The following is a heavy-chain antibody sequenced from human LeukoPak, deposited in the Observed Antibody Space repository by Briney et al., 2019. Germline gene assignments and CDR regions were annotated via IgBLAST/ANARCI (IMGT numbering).Heavy chain of an antibody. CDR1: GGSVASSGCY. J-gene: IGHJ6*02. CDR2: AYYTGEI. V-gene: IGHV4-39*01. CDR3: GRHVSNGWDYHYGLDV. D-gene: IGHD6-19*01. Sequence: KPSETLSLTCTVSGGSVASSGCYWGWIRQPPGKGLEWVGSAYYTGEIYSTPSLKSRLTISVDTSKNQFALTLTSVTAADTAVYYCGRHVSNGWDYHYGLDVWGQGTTVTVSS.